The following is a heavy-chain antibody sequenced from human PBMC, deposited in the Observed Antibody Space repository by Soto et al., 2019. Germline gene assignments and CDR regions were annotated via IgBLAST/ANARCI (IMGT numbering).Heavy chain of an antibody. V-gene: IGHV3-30-3*01. CDR2: ISYDGSNK. CDR1: GFTFSSYA. CDR3: ARASWYDY. D-gene: IGHD6-13*01. Sequence: PGGSLRLSCAASGFTFSSYAMHWVRQAPGKGLEWVAVISYDGSNKYYADSVKGRFTISRDNSKNTLYLQMNSLRAEDTAVYYCARASWYDYWGQGTLVTVSS. J-gene: IGHJ4*02.